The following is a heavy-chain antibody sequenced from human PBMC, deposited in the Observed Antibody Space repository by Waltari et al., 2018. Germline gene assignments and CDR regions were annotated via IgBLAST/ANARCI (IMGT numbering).Heavy chain of an antibody. J-gene: IGHJ4*02. CDR2: IEENGSEK. Sequence: EVLLVQSGGGLVQPGGSLRLSCAASGFPFSTYWMTWVRQAPGKGLEWVTNIEENGSEKHYVDSVKGRFTRSRDNAKNSLYLQMNSLRAEDTAVYYCAKRDVRDFWSGYYNYWGQGTLVTVSS. CDR3: AKRDVRDFWSGYYNY. D-gene: IGHD3-3*01. V-gene: IGHV3-7*01. CDR1: GFPFSTYW.